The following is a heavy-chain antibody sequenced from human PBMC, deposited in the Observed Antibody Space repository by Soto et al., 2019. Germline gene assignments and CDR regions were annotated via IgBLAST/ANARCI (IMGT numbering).Heavy chain of an antibody. Sequence: ASVKVSCKASGYTFTSYGIIWVRQAPGQGFKWMGWISAYNGHTNYAQKLQGRVTMTTDTSTSTAYMELRSLRSDDTAVYYCVRDSSGSDGFDMWGQGTMVTVSS. V-gene: IGHV1-18*01. J-gene: IGHJ3*02. CDR3: VRDSSGSDGFDM. CDR1: GYTFTSYG. D-gene: IGHD3-22*01. CDR2: ISAYNGHT.